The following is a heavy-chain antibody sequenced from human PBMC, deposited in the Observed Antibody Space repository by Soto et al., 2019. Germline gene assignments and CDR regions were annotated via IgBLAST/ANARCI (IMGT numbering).Heavy chain of an antibody. CDR3: AGSYSSSWYPDY. CDR2: IYYSGST. V-gene: IGHV4-59*08. Sequence: QVQLQESGPGLVKPSETLSLTCTVSGGSISSYYWSWIRQPPGKGLEWIGYIYYSGSTNYNPSLKSRVTISVDTSKNQSSLKLSSVTAADTAVYYCAGSYSSSWYPDYWGQGTLVTVSS. J-gene: IGHJ4*02. CDR1: GGSISSYY. D-gene: IGHD6-13*01.